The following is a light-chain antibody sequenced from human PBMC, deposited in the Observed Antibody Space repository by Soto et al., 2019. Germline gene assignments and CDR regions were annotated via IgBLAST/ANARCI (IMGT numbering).Light chain of an antibody. V-gene: IGLV2-11*01. CDR3: AAWDDSLNGYV. J-gene: IGLJ1*01. Sequence: QSALIQPPSVSGSPGQSVTISCTGTSSDVGSYDYVSWYQQHPGTVPKPMIYNVNTRPSGVPDRFSGSKSGTSASLAISGLQSEDEADYYCAAWDDSLNGYVFGTGTKLTVL. CDR1: SSDVGSYDY. CDR2: NVN.